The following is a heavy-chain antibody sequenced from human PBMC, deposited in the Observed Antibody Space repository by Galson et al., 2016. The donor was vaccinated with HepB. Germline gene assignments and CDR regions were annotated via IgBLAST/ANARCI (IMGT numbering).Heavy chain of an antibody. D-gene: IGHD3-22*01. V-gene: IGHV3-30-3*01. Sequence: SLRLSCAASGFTFTNYALHWVRQAPGKGLEWVAAISYDGNNEYYADSLRGRFTISRDNSRNTLYLQVDSLRVEDTAVYYCAREDYYSRYSGHFVGLGFDPWGQGTPVTVSS. CDR2: ISYDGNNE. CDR3: AREDYYSRYSGHFVGLGFDP. CDR1: GFTFTNYA. J-gene: IGHJ5*02.